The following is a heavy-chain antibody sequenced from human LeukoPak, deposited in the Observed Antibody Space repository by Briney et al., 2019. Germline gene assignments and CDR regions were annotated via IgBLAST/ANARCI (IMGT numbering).Heavy chain of an antibody. J-gene: IGHJ4*02. Sequence: GGSLRLSCAVSGFTFSSYWMGWVRQAPGKGLEWVASIKQDGVEKFYVDSVRGRFIISRDNAKNSLYLQMNSLRADDTAVYYCARDRGSGWDFDNWGQGTLVTVSS. CDR2: IKQDGVEK. CDR3: ARDRGSGWDFDN. CDR1: GFTFSSYW. D-gene: IGHD6-19*01. V-gene: IGHV3-7*05.